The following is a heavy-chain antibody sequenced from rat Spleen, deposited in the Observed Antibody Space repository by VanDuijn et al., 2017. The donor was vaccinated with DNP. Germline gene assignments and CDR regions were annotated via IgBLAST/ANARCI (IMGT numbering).Heavy chain of an antibody. J-gene: IGHJ2*01. V-gene: IGHV2-63*01. Sequence: QVQLKESGPGLVQPSRTLSLTCTVSGFSLTSYGVSWVRQPPGKGLEWMGRMRYNGDTSFNSALESRLSISRDTSKRQVFLKMNSLQSEDTGTYYCTREVATSFDYWGQGVMVTVSS. D-gene: IGHD1-3*01. CDR2: MRYNGDT. CDR1: GFSLTSYG. CDR3: TREVATSFDY.